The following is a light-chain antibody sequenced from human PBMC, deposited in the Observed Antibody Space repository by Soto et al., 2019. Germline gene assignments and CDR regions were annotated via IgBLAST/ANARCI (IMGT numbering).Light chain of an antibody. CDR3: LQHSSYPWT. CDR2: LAS. V-gene: IGKV1-17*01. J-gene: IGKJ1*01. Sequence: GGRVTISCRASQDIRNDLGWYQQKPGKAPSRLINLASSLQSGVPSRFSGSGSGTDFTLTISSLQPEDFATYYCLQHSSYPWTLGQGTKVDIK. CDR1: QDIRND.